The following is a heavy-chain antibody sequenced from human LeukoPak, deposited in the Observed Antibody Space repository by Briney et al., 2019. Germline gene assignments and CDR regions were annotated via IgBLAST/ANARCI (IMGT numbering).Heavy chain of an antibody. D-gene: IGHD2-2*01. CDR2: INSDGSWT. CDR3: VSFYETY. V-gene: IGHV3-74*01. J-gene: IGHJ4*02. CDR1: GNYW. Sequence: GGSLRLSCAASGNYWMHWVRHAPGKGLVWVSHINSDGSWTSYADSVKGRFTISKDNDKNTVYLQMNNLRAEDTAVYYCVSFYETYWGRGTLVTVSS.